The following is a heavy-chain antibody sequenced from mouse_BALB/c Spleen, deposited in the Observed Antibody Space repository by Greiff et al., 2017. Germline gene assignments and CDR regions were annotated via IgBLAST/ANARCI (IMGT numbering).Heavy chain of an antibody. V-gene: IGHV3-8*02. J-gene: IGHJ4*01. CDR2: ISYSGST. CDR3: ARLQNYYGSSYLYYAMDY. D-gene: IGHD1-1*01. Sequence: EVQLQESGPSLVKPSQTLSLTCSVTGDSITSGYWNWIRKFPGNKLEYMGYISYSGSTYYNPSLKSRISITRDTSKNQYYLQLNSVTTEDTATYYCARLQNYYGSSYLYYAMDYWGQGTSVTVSS. CDR1: GDSITSGY.